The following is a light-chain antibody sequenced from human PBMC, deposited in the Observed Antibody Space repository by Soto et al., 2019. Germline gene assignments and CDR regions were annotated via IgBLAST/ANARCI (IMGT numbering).Light chain of an antibody. CDR1: SSDVGGYNY. J-gene: IGLJ1*01. CDR2: DVT. V-gene: IGLV2-14*01. Sequence: QSVLTQPASVSGSPGQSIAISCTGTSSDVGGYNYVSWYQQHPGKAPKLIIYDVTNRPSGVSNRLSGSKSGNTASLTISGLQAEDEADYYCGSYTSSSTYVFGTGTKVTVL. CDR3: GSYTSSSTYV.